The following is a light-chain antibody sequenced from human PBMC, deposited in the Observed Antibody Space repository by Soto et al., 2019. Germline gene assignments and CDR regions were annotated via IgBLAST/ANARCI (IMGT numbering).Light chain of an antibody. Sequence: DIQMTQSPSTLSASVGDRVTISCRASQSVDIWLAWYQERPGKAPELLIYDASTVQSGVPSRFSGNGSGTDFTLPINSLQPDDFATYYCQQYLTSWTFGQGTKVEIK. CDR3: QQYLTSWT. CDR2: DAS. V-gene: IGKV1-5*01. CDR1: QSVDIW. J-gene: IGKJ1*01.